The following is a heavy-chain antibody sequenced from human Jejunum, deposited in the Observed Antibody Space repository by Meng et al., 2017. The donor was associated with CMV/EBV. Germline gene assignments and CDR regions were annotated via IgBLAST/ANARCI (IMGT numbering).Heavy chain of an antibody. D-gene: IGHD5-24*01. CDR1: TFSIYG. V-gene: IGHV3-30*02. J-gene: IGHJ4*02. CDR2: IMYDGTNQ. Sequence: TFSIYGMHWVRQAPGKGLEWVASIMYDGTNQFYAESVKGRFIISRDKSTNTLFLQMNSLRPEDTSIYYCAKEQGSHNSWPQYYFDSWGQGALVTVSS. CDR3: AKEQGSHNSWPQYYFDS.